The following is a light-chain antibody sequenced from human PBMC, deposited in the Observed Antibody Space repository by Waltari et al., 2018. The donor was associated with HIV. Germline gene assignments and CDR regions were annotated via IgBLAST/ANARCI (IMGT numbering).Light chain of an antibody. CDR3: CSYARSRSLL. CDR2: EVN. V-gene: IGLV2-23*02. Sequence: HSALTQPASVSGSPGQSITISCTGTSNDVGGFDLVSWYQHHPGKAPKLIIFEVNKRPSGVSNRFSGSKSGNTASLTSSGLQTEDETDYYCCSYARSRSLLFGGGTKLTVL. CDR1: SNDVGGFDL. J-gene: IGLJ2*01.